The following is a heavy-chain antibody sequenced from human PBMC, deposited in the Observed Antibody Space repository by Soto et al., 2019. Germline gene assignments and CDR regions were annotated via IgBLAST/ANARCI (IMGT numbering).Heavy chain of an antibody. CDR3: AMSLQYYLDH. CDR2: IYHTGST. Sequence: SETLSLTCVVSGDSLIRGGYSWSWVRQPPGKGLEWIGYIYHTGSTYYNPSLKSRVSISVDRSKNQHSLKLRSVTAADTAVYYCAMSLQYYLDHWGRGTFVTVSS. CDR1: GDSLIRGGYS. D-gene: IGHD4-4*01. V-gene: IGHV4-30-2*01. J-gene: IGHJ4*02.